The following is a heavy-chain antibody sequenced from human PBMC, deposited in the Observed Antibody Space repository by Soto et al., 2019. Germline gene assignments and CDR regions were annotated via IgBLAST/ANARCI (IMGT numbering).Heavy chain of an antibody. Sequence: QVQLVESGGGVVQPVRSQRLSCTASKSTFASYVMHWVRQAPGEGLEWVALISFDGTNKYYADSVKGRFTISRDNSKNTMYLQMNSLRPEDTAVYYCAREMIPMIMGGMSAMDVWGQGTTVTVS. V-gene: IGHV3-30*04. J-gene: IGHJ6*02. D-gene: IGHD3-22*01. CDR2: ISFDGTNK. CDR3: AREMIPMIMGGMSAMDV. CDR1: KSTFASYV.